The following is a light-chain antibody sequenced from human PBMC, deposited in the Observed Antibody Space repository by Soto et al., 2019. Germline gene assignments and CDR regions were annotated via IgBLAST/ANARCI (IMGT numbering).Light chain of an antibody. J-gene: IGKJ3*01. Sequence: DVQLTQSPSSLSASVGARISITCRARQGIHSYVASYQQKPGRSPTILIYAASTLESGVPSRFSGSGSDTDLTLSISRLKPDDAGMYYCHNYRNHSRRFGRTFGRGTKVYI. CDR3: HNYRNHSRRFGRT. CDR1: QGIHSY. CDR2: AAS. V-gene: IGKV1-27*01.